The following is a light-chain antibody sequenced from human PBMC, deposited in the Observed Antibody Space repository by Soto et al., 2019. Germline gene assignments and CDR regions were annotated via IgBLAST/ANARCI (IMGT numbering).Light chain of an antibody. CDR2: GAS. CDR1: QSVNSN. J-gene: IGKJ1*01. Sequence: EIVMTQSPATVSVSPGERATLSCRASQSVNSNLVWYQHKPGQAPRLLIHGASTRATGIPARFSGSGSGTDFTLTISSLQSEDFALYYCQQYNNWLWTFGQGTRVEIK. V-gene: IGKV3-15*01. CDR3: QQYNNWLWT.